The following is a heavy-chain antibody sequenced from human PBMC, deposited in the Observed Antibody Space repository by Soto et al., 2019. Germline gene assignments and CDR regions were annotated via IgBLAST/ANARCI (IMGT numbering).Heavy chain of an antibody. J-gene: IGHJ3*02. CDR1: GGSISSYY. V-gene: IGHV4-59*01. CDR2: IYYSGST. CDR3: ASAFSGYYYTDGFDI. Sequence: SETLSLTCTVSGGSISSYYWSWIRQPPGKGLEWIGYIYYSGSTNYNPSLKSRVTISVDTSKNQFSLKLSSVTAADTAVYYCASAFSGYYYTDGFDIWGQGTMVTVSS. D-gene: IGHD3-22*01.